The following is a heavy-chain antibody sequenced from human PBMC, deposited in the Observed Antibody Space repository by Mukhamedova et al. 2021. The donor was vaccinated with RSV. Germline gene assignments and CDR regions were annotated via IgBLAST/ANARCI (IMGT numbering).Heavy chain of an antibody. V-gene: IGHV1-2*02. CDR2: INPNSGDT. Sequence: GWINPNSGDTNYAQKFQGRVTMTRDTSISRAYMELSRLRSDDTAVYYCARISYAENWFDPWGQGTLVTVSS. CDR3: ARISYAENWFDP. D-gene: IGHD1-26*01. J-gene: IGHJ5*02.